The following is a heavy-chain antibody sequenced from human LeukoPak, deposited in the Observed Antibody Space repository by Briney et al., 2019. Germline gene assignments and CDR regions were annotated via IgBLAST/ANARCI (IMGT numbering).Heavy chain of an antibody. CDR1: GYTFTGYY. CDR2: INPNSGGT. D-gene: IGHD2-2*01. CDR3: ARGGDIVVVPAAIGY. J-gene: IGHJ4*02. V-gene: IGHV1-2*02. Sequence: ASVKVSCNASGYTFTGYYMHWVRQAPGQGLEWMGWINPNSGGTNYAQKFQGRVTMTRDASISTAYMELSRLRSDDTAVYYCARGGDIVVVPAAIGYWGQGTLVTASS.